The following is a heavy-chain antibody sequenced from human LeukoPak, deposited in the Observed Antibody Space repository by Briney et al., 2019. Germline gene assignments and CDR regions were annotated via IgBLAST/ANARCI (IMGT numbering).Heavy chain of an antibody. D-gene: IGHD7-27*01. Sequence: GGSLRLSCAAYGFTFSSYAMSWVRQAPGKGLEWVSAISGSGGSTYYADSVKGRFTISRDNSKNTLYLQMNSLRAEDTAVYYCAKMQGPINWGFNGYWGQGTLVTVSS. CDR3: AKMQGPINWGFNGY. V-gene: IGHV3-23*01. CDR1: GFTFSSYA. CDR2: ISGSGGST. J-gene: IGHJ4*02.